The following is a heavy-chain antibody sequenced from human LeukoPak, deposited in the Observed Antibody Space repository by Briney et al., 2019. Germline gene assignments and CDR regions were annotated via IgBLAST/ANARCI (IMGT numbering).Heavy chain of an antibody. Sequence: PGGSLRLSCAASGFTFSSYGMHGVRQAPGKGLEWVAVISYDGRNKYYAESVKGRFTIARDNSKNTLYLQMNSLRAEDTAVYYCAKDHYYGSGSYYNRPYGMDVWGQGTTVTVSS. V-gene: IGHV3-30*18. CDR1: GFTFSSYG. CDR3: AKDHYYGSGSYYNRPYGMDV. D-gene: IGHD3-10*01. CDR2: ISYDGRNK. J-gene: IGHJ6*02.